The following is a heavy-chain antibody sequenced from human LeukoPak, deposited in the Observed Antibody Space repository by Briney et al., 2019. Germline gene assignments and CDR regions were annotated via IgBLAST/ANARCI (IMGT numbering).Heavy chain of an antibody. J-gene: IGHJ4*02. Sequence: PGGSLRLSCAASGFTFSSYAMTWVRQAPSKGLEWVSGISGSGGDTYYADSVKGRFTVSRDNSKNTLYLQMNSLRAEDTAVYYCAKMARYSSSWADCWGQGTLVTVSS. CDR2: ISGSGGDT. D-gene: IGHD6-13*01. CDR3: AKMARYSSSWADC. CDR1: GFTFSSYA. V-gene: IGHV3-23*01.